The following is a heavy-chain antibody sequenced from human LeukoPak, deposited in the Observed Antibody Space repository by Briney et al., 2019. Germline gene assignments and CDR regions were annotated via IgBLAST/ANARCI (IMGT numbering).Heavy chain of an antibody. D-gene: IGHD6-6*01. Sequence: ASVKVSCKASGYTFTGYYMHWVRQAPGQGLEWMGWIDPNSGGTNDAQEFQGRVTMTRDTSISTAYMELSRLRSDDTAVYYCARGVEYSNSPGNYWGQGTLVTVSS. CDR3: ARGVEYSNSPGNY. CDR1: GYTFTGYY. J-gene: IGHJ4*02. CDR2: IDPNSGGT. V-gene: IGHV1-2*02.